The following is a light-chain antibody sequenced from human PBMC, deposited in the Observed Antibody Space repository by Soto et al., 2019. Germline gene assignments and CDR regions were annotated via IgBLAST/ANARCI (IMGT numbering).Light chain of an antibody. CDR3: QQYGVSSSWT. CDR2: GGS. J-gene: IGKJ1*01. Sequence: IVLTQFPGSLSLSPGERATLSCRASQSISNNYLAWYQQKPGQAPRLLIYGGSSRATGIPDRFSGSGSGTDFILTISSLETEDFAGYFWQQYGVSSSWTFGQGTQVEIK. V-gene: IGKV3-20*01. CDR1: QSISNNY.